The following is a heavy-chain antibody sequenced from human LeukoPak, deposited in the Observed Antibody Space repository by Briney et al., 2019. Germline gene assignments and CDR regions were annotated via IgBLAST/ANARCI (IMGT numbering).Heavy chain of an antibody. D-gene: IGHD5-18*01. J-gene: IGHJ4*02. V-gene: IGHV3-7*01. CDR1: GFTLSRHS. CDR3: ARLRALTAMANYFDY. Sequence: AGGSLRLSCGVSGFTLSRHSMSWVRQAPGKGLEWVANIKHNGSEKYFVDSVKGRFTISRDNAKSSLYLQMNSLRAEDTAVYYCARLRALTAMANYFDYWGQGTLVTVSS. CDR2: IKHNGSEK.